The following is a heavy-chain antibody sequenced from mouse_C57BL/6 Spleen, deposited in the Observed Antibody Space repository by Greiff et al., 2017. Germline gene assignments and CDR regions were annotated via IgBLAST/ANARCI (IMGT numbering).Heavy chain of an antibody. J-gene: IGHJ1*03. V-gene: IGHV3-1*01. CDR1: GYSITSGYD. Sequence: EVKLVESGPGMVKPSQSLSLTCTVTGYSITSGYDWHWIRHFPGNKLEWMGYISYSGSTNYNPSLKSRISITHDTSKNHFFLKLNSVTTEDTATYDCARAITTTGFFDVWGTGTTVTVSS. CDR3: ARAITTTGFFDV. D-gene: IGHD1-1*01. CDR2: ISYSGST.